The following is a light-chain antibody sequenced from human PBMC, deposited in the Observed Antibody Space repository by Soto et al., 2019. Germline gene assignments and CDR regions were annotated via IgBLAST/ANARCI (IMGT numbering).Light chain of an antibody. V-gene: IGLV2-14*03. CDR1: SSDVGVYNC. CDR2: DVS. CDR3: SSYTSSSTYV. J-gene: IGLJ1*01. Sequence: QSALTQPASVSGSPGQSIAISCTGTSSDVGVYNCVSWYQHHPGKAPRLVMHDVSNRPSGVSDRFSGSKSGNTSSLTISGLQAEAEAHYYCSSYTSSSTYVFGIGTQLTVL.